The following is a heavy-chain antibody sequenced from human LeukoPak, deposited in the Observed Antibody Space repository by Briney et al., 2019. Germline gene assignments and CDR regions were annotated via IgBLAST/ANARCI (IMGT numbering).Heavy chain of an antibody. CDR2: ISNTRTYI. D-gene: IGHD2-2*02. V-gene: IGHV3-21*01. J-gene: IGHJ4*02. CDR3: MGDYCTSTSCSTTF. Sequence: PGGSLRLSCDASGFSFRDYSMNWVRQAPGKGLEWVSSISNTRTYIYYADSVKGRFTISRDNAKRSLYLQMNSLRAKDTAVYYCMGDYCTSTSCSTTFWGQGTLVTVSS. CDR1: GFSFRDYS.